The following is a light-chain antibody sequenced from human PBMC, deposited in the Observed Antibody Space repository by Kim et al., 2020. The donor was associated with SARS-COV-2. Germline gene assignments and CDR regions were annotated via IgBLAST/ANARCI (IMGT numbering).Light chain of an antibody. Sequence: PGERANRSCRASQNIYGYLAWYQQRPGQAPRLLIYDASNRATGIPARFSGSGSGTDFTLTISSLEAEDFAVYYCQQRANWPLTFGGGTKVDIK. J-gene: IGKJ4*01. CDR2: DAS. CDR3: QQRANWPLT. CDR1: QNIYGY. V-gene: IGKV3-11*01.